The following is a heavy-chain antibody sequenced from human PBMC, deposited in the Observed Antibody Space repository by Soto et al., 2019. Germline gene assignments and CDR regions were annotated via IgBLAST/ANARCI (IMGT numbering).Heavy chain of an antibody. Sequence: GGSLRLSCAASGFTFSSYTMNWVRQAPGKGLEWVSSISSSSRYIYYADSVKGRFTISRDNAKNSLYLQMNSLRAEDTAVYYCARDLAAATSYGMDVWGQGTTVTVSS. CDR2: ISSSSRYI. J-gene: IGHJ6*02. CDR1: GFTFSSYT. V-gene: IGHV3-21*01. D-gene: IGHD6-13*01. CDR3: ARDLAAATSYGMDV.